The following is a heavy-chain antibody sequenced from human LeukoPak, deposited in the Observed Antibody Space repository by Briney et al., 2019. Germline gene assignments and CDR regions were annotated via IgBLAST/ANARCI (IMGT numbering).Heavy chain of an antibody. Sequence: ASVKVSCKASGYTFPDYYIHRVRQAPGQGLEWIGFTNPNSGGTHYAQNFQGRVTVTRDTSISTVYLEMIRLRSDDTAVYYGARKGRIYGDYDYWGRGTLVTVSS. CDR1: GYTFPDYY. CDR2: TNPNSGGT. D-gene: IGHD4-17*01. CDR3: ARKGRIYGDYDY. J-gene: IGHJ4*02. V-gene: IGHV1-2*02.